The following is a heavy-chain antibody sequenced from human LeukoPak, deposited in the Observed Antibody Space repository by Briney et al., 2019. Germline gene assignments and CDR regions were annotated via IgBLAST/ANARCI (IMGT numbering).Heavy chain of an antibody. CDR1: GFTFSSYD. CDR2: ISGSGGST. V-gene: IGHV3-23*01. Sequence: PGGSLRLSCAASGFTFSSYDMSWVRQAPGKGPEWVSAISGSGGSTYYADSVKGRFTISRDNSKNTLYLQMNSLRAEDTAVYYCAKDLGLIAVAGLDAFDIWGQGTMVTVSS. J-gene: IGHJ3*02. CDR3: AKDLGLIAVAGLDAFDI. D-gene: IGHD6-19*01.